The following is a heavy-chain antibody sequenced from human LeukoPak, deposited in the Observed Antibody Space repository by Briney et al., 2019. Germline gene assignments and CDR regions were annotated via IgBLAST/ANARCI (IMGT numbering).Heavy chain of an antibody. D-gene: IGHD3-3*01. V-gene: IGHV3-7*05. CDR2: IKQDGSEK. Sequence: PGGSLRLSCAASGFNFSSYWMSWVRQAPGKGLEWVANIKQDGSEKYYVDSVKGRFTISRDNAKNSLYLQMNSLRAEDTAVYYCARENYDFWSGSYDYWGQGTLVTVSS. J-gene: IGHJ4*02. CDR1: GFNFSSYW. CDR3: ARENYDFWSGSYDY.